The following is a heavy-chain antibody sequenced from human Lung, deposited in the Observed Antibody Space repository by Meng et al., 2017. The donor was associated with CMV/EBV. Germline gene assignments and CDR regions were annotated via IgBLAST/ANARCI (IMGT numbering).Heavy chain of an antibody. Sequence: QVQLVQSGAELQKPADSVKLSCKASGYTFGIFGITWVRQAPGQGLEWVGWISAENGNTNYAQKFQGRVTLTTDTSTKTAYMDLRGLRSDDSAVYYCARAGAAVTTHFDFWGRGTLVTVSS. J-gene: IGHJ4*02. V-gene: IGHV1-18*01. CDR3: ARAGAAVTTHFDF. CDR1: GYTFGIFG. D-gene: IGHD4-17*01. CDR2: ISAENGNT.